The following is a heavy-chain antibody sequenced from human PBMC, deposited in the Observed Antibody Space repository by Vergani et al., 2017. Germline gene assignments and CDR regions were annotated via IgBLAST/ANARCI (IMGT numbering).Heavy chain of an antibody. CDR2: ISGSGGST. D-gene: IGHD4-17*01. Sequence: EVQLLESGGGLVQPGGSLRLSCAASGFTFSSYAMSWVRQAPGKGLEWVSAISGSGGSTYYADSVKGRFTISRDNSKNTLYLQMNSLRAEDTAVYYCARSRDYRDYFEYFQHWGQGTLVTVSS. CDR1: GFTFSSYA. CDR3: ARSRDYRDYFEYFQH. J-gene: IGHJ1*01. V-gene: IGHV3-23*01.